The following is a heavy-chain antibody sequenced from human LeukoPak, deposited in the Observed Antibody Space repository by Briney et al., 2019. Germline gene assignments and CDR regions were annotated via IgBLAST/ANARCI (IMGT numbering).Heavy chain of an antibody. CDR2: IRTKLNRYAT. Sequence: HPGGSLRLSCAASGFTFSGSAMHWVRQASGKGLEWVGCIRTKLNRYATTYAASVKGRFTSSRDDERNTPDLQMNSLKTEDTVVYYCSTSYLLRGDYGGQGTRVTVSS. V-gene: IGHV3-73*01. CDR1: GFTFSGSA. J-gene: IGHJ4*02. D-gene: IGHD2/OR15-2a*01. CDR3: STSYLLRGDY.